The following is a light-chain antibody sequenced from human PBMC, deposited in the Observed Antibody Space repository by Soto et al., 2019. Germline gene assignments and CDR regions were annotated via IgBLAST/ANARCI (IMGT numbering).Light chain of an antibody. J-gene: IGLJ1*01. CDR3: CSFAGSSTYV. CDR1: SRDVGSYNL. V-gene: IGLV2-23*01. CDR2: EGT. Sequence: QSALTQPASVSGSPGQSITISCTGTSRDVGSYNLVSWYQQHPGNAPKLIIYEGTKRPSGVSYRFSGSKSGNMASLTISGLQEEDEGDYHCCSFAGSSTYVFGTGTKVTVL.